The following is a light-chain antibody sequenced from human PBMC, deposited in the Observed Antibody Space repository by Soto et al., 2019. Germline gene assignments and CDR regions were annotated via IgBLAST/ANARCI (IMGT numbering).Light chain of an antibody. Sequence: EIVLTQSPGTLSLSPGERATLSCGASQSVSSSYLAWYQQKPGQAPRLLIYGASTRATGIPARFSGGGSGTEFTPTISSLQSEDFAVYYCQQYNNWPRGTFGQGTKVDIK. V-gene: IGKV3-15*01. CDR3: QQYNNWPRGT. CDR1: QSVSSSY. CDR2: GAS. J-gene: IGKJ1*01.